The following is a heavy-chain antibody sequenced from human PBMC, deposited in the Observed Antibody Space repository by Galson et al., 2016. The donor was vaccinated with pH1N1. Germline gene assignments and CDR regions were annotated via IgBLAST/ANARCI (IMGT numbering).Heavy chain of an antibody. D-gene: IGHD2-21*01. CDR3: ARGLLSGFDP. CDR2: IYPDDSDT. V-gene: IGHV5-51*03. J-gene: IGHJ5*02. Sequence: SGAEVKKPGESLKISCEVFGYTFTTYWIGWVRQMPGKGLEWMGIIYPDDSDTRYNPAFQGQVTISVDKSINTAYLQCNSLKASDTAIYYCARGLLSGFDPWGPGTLVIVSS. CDR1: GYTFTTYW.